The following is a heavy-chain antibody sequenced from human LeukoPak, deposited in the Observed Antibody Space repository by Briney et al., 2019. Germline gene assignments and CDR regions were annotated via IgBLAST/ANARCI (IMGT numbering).Heavy chain of an antibody. CDR3: DSYRRAYDV. D-gene: IGHD1-26*01. Sequence: GGSLRLSCAASGLTFSTTSMTWVRQAPGKGLEWVSDILDDGRIYYADSVKGRFTISRDHSQNKVNLQMDNLRAEDAAIYYCDSYRRAYDVWGQGTVVTVAS. V-gene: IGHV3-53*01. CDR2: ILDDGRI. CDR1: GLTFSTTS. J-gene: IGHJ3*01.